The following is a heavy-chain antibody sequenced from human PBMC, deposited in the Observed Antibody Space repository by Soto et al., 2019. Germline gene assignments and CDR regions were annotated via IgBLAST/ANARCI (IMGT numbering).Heavy chain of an antibody. CDR1: GGSISSGDYY. D-gene: IGHD3-16*02. CDR3: ACYGWGSYRSKDEGGFDY. V-gene: IGHV4-30-4*01. CDR2: IDYSGST. Sequence: QVQLQESGPGLVKPSQTLSLTCTVSGGSISSGDYYWSWIRQPPGKGLEWIGYIDYSGSTYYNPCLNSRVTISVDTSKNQFSLKLSSVTAADTAVYYCACYGWGSYRSKDEGGFDYWGQGTLVTVSS. J-gene: IGHJ4*02.